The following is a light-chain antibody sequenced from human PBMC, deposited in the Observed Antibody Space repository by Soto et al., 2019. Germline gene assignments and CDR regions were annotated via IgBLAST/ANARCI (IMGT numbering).Light chain of an antibody. CDR3: SSYTTSSTWV. CDR1: SSDVGGYNY. Sequence: QSALTQPRSVSGSPGQSVTISCTGTSSDVGGYNYVSWYQQHPGKAPKLMIYDVTNRPSGVSDRFSGSKSDNTASLTVSGLQAEDESDYYCSSYTTSSTWVFGGGTKLTVL. J-gene: IGLJ3*02. V-gene: IGLV2-11*01. CDR2: DVT.